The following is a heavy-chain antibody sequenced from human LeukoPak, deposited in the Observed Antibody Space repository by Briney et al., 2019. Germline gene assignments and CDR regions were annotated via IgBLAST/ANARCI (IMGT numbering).Heavy chain of an antibody. CDR1: GFTFSSYG. CDR2: ICSDGSNQ. D-gene: IGHD3-10*01. CDR3: AKDYRSGAFDY. V-gene: IGHV3-33*06. J-gene: IGHJ4*02. Sequence: GGSRRLSCAASGFTFSSYGMHWVRQAPGKGLEWLAIICSDGSNQYYADSVNCRFTISKDTFKNTVYLQMNRLRAEDTAVYYCAKDYRSGAFDYWGQGTLVTVSS.